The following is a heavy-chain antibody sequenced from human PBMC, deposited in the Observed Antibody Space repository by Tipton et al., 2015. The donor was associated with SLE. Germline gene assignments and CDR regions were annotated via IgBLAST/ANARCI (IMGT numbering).Heavy chain of an antibody. CDR1: GDSISSGAYS. CDR3: ARLGVALDY. D-gene: IGHD2-21*01. V-gene: IGHV4-30-2*01. CDR2: IFHSGSI. Sequence: TLSLTCSVSGDSISSGAYSWSWIRQPPGKGLEWIGYIFHSGSIYYNPTLKSRVTISLDRSKNQFSLKLGSVTAADTAVYYCARLGVALDYWGQGTLVAVSS. J-gene: IGHJ4*02.